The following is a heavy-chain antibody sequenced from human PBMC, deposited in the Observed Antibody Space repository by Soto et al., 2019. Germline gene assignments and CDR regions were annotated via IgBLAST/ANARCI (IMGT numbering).Heavy chain of an antibody. Sequence: ASVKVDCKASGYTFTSYGISWVRQAPGQGLEWMGWISAYNGNTNYAQKLQGRVTMTTDTSTSTAYMELRSLRSDDTAVYYCARDSPEVRFLEWLSQSADYYYGMDVWAQGTTVTVSS. D-gene: IGHD3-3*01. V-gene: IGHV1-18*01. CDR3: ARDSPEVRFLEWLSQSADYYYGMDV. J-gene: IGHJ6*02. CDR2: ISAYNGNT. CDR1: GYTFTSYG.